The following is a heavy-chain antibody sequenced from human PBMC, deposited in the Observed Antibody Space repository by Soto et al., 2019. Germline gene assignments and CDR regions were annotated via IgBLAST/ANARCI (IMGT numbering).Heavy chain of an antibody. CDR2: IFSGGST. J-gene: IGHJ4*02. V-gene: IGHV3-53*02. CDR1: GFTVFNNY. CDR3: ATHPSSLK. Sequence: EVQLVETGGGLVQPGGSLRLSCAASGFTVFNNYMSWVRQAPGEGLEWVSVIFSGGSTSYADSVKGRFTVSRDSSKNTLYLQMRSLRAEDTAVYYCATHPSSLKWGQGTLVTVSP.